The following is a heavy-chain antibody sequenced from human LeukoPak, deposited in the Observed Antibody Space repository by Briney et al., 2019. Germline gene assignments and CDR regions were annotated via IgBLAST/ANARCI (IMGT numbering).Heavy chain of an antibody. D-gene: IGHD3-22*01. J-gene: IGHJ1*01. CDR2: ISGSGGST. Sequence: GGSLRLSCAASGFTFISYTMHWVRQAPGKGLEWVSAISGSGGSTYYADSVKGRFTISRDNSKNTLYLQMNSLRAEDTAVYYCAKDARGYYEVEYFQHWGQGTLVTVSS. V-gene: IGHV3-23*01. CDR1: GFTFISYT. CDR3: AKDARGYYEVEYFQH.